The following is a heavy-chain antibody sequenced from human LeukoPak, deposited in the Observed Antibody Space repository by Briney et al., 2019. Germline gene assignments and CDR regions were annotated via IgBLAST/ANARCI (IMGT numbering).Heavy chain of an antibody. V-gene: IGHV3-30*18. CDR1: GFTFSSYG. CDR2: IPYDGSNK. CDR3: AKLQTDGFDY. Sequence: PGGSLRVSCAASGFTFSSYGMHWVRQAPGNGLEWVAVIPYDGSNKYYADSVKGRFTISRDNSKNTLYLQMNSLRAEDTAVYYCAKLQTDGFDYWGQGTLVTVSS. D-gene: IGHD1-1*01. J-gene: IGHJ4*02.